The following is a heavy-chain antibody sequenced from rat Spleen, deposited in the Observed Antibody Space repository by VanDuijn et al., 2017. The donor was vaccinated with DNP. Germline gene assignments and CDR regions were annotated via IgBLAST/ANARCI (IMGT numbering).Heavy chain of an antibody. D-gene: IGHD1-11*01. CDR2: IIYDGSTT. Sequence: EVQLVESGGGLVRPGNSLRLSCAASGFIFSDYAMAWVRQSPKMGLEWVATIIYDGSTTFYRDSVTGRFTISRNNTKSTLYLQMNSLRSEDTATYYCSITESDYWGQGVMVTVSS. J-gene: IGHJ2*01. CDR3: SITESDY. V-gene: IGHV5S10*01. CDR1: GFIFSDYA.